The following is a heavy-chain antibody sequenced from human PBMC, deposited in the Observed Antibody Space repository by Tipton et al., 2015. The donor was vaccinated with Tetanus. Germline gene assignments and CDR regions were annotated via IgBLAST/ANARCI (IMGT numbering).Heavy chain of an antibody. CDR2: INPNSGGT. D-gene: IGHD1-14*01. CDR3: ARPGDNNYYHGMDV. CDR1: GYTFTDYY. V-gene: IGHV1-2*02. Sequence: QLVQSGAEVKKPGASVKVSCKASGYTFTDYYMHWVRQAPGQGLEWMGWINPNSGGTNYAQNFQGRITMTRDTSISTVYMELSSLRSDDTAVYYCARPGDNNYYHGMDVWGQGTTVTVSS. J-gene: IGHJ6*02.